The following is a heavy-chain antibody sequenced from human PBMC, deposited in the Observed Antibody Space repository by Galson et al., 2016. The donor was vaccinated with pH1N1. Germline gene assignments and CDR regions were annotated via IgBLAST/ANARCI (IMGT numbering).Heavy chain of an antibody. J-gene: IGHJ4*02. Sequence: SLRLSCAASGFSLSSYWMHWVRQAPGQGLVWVSRINSGGTSTRYADSVKGRFTISKDDAKNTVFLQMNSLRAEDTAVYYCTREYTGSYYGTSFDSWGPGTLVTVSS. CDR1: GFSLSSYW. CDR2: INSGGTST. D-gene: IGHD5-12*01. V-gene: IGHV3-74*01. CDR3: TREYTGSYYGTSFDS.